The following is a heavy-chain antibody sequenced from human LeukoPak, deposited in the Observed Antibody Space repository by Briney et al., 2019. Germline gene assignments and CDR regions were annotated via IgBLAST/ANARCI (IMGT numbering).Heavy chain of an antibody. CDR3: ARDLNYRFDY. V-gene: IGHV3-48*03. D-gene: IGHD4-11*01. J-gene: IGHJ4*02. CDR2: ISRSGSSI. Sequence: GGSLRLSCAASGFTFSSYEMNWVRQAPGKGLEWVSYISRSGSSIYYADSVKGRFTTSRDNAKNSLHLQMNSLRAEDTAVYYCARDLNYRFDYWGQGTLVTVSS. CDR1: GFTFSSYE.